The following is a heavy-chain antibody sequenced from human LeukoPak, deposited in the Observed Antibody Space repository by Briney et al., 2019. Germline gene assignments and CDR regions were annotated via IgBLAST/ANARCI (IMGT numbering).Heavy chain of an antibody. CDR2: IIPIFGTA. CDR3: ASRDWNHDAFDI. CDR1: GGTFSSYA. D-gene: IGHD1-1*01. V-gene: IGHV1-69*01. Sequence: SVKVSCKASGGTFSSYAISWVRQAPGQGLEWMGGIIPIFGTANYAQKFQGRVTITADESTSTAYMELSSLRSEDTAVYYCASRDWNHDAFDIWGQGTMVTVSS. J-gene: IGHJ3*02.